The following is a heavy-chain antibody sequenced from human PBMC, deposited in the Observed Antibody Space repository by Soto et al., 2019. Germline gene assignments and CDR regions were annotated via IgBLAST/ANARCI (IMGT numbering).Heavy chain of an antibody. Sequence: GGSLRLSCAASGFTFSSYSMNWVRQAPGKGLEWVSSISSSSSYIYYADSVKGRFTISRDNAKNSLYLQMNSLRAEDTAVYYCARDREGPLRTYYYMDVWGKGTTVTVSS. D-gene: IGHD5-12*01. CDR1: GFTFSSYS. V-gene: IGHV3-21*01. CDR3: ARDREGPLRTYYYMDV. CDR2: ISSSSSYI. J-gene: IGHJ6*03.